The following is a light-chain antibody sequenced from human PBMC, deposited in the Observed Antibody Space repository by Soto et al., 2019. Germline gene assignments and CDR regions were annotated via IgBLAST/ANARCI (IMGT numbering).Light chain of an antibody. J-gene: IGKJ2*01. V-gene: IGKV3-20*01. CDR2: GAS. Sequence: IVMTHSSATLSVSPWGRATLSSSSSQSINSDLAWYHQKPGQAPRLLIYGASRRATGIPDTFSGSGSGTDFTLTISRLEPEDFAVYYCQLYGDSPMYTFGQGTKVDI. CDR1: QSINSD. CDR3: QLYGDSPMYT.